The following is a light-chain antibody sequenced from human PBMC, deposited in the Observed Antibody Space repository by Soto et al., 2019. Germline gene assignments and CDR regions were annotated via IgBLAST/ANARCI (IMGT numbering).Light chain of an antibody. CDR3: QQYYSIPFT. J-gene: IGKJ3*01. CDR1: QSVLYSSNNKTY. CDR2: WAS. V-gene: IGKV4-1*01. Sequence: DIVMTQSPDSLAVSLGERATINCKSSQSVLYSSNNKTYLAWYQQKPGQPPKLLIYWASTRESGVPDRFSGSGSGTYFTLTISSLQAEDVAVYYCQQYYSIPFTFGPGTEVDIK.